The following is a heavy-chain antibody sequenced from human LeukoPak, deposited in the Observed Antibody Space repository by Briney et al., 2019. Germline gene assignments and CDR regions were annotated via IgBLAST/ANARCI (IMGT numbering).Heavy chain of an antibody. CDR1: GFTFSIYW. J-gene: IGHJ4*02. Sequence: PGGSLRLSCAASGFTFSIYWMSWVRQAPGKGPEWVANIKQDGSEQNYMDSVKGRFTISRDNAKNPVYLQMHSLRAEDTAVYYCARDPTALHNWDDFTLDYWGQGALVTVSS. CDR2: IKQDGSEQ. D-gene: IGHD1-20*01. V-gene: IGHV3-7*01. CDR3: ARDPTALHNWDDFTLDY.